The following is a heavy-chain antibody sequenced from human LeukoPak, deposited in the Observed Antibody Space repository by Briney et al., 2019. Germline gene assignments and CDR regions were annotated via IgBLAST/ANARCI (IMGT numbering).Heavy chain of an antibody. CDR1: GFTFSSYW. CDR2: IKQGGSEK. J-gene: IGHJ5*02. V-gene: IGHV3-7*01. CDR3: ARDMSRGNWFDP. Sequence: PGGSLRLSCAASGFTFSSYWMSWVRQAPGKGLEWVTNIKQGGSEKYYVDSVKGRFTISRDNAKNSLYLQMNSLRAEDTAVYYCARDMSRGNWFDPWGQGTLVTVSS. D-gene: IGHD3-10*01.